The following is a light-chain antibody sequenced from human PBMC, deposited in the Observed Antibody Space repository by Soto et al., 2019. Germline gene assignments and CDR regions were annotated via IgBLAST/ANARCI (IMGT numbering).Light chain of an antibody. J-gene: IGLJ3*02. CDR2: STS. V-gene: IGLV7-43*01. Sequence: QAVVTQDPSLTVSPAGPGTLTCASSTGAVTSGYYPSWFQQKPGQAPRALIYSTSNKHYCTPARFSGSLLGGKAALTLSGVQPEEEAEYYCLLYDGGAWVFGGGTKLTVL. CDR3: LLYDGGAWV. CDR1: TGAVTSGYY.